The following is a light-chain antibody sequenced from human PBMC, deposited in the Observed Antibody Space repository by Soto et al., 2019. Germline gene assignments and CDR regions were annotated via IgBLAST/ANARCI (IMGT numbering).Light chain of an antibody. Sequence: DVKMTQSLSTLSASVGDRVTITCRASHSIRSLLSLYQQKPWKAPKVLIYDASSLGSGVPSRFSGSGSGTEFTLTISSLQPDDFATYFCQQYQTYSTFGQGTRLEI. CDR3: QQYQTYST. V-gene: IGKV1-5*01. CDR1: HSIRSL. CDR2: DAS. J-gene: IGKJ5*01.